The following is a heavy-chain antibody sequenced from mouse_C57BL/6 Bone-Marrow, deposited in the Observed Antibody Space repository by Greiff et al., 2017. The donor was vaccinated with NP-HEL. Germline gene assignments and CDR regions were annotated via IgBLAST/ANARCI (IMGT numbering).Heavy chain of an antibody. D-gene: IGHD4-1*01. CDR1: GYTFTDYN. V-gene: IGHV1-18*01. CDR2: INPNNGGT. Sequence: EVKLVESGPELVKPGASVKIPCKASGYTFTDYNMDWVKQSHGKSLEWIGDINPNNGGTIYNQKFKGKATLTVDKSSSTAYMELRSLTSEDTAVYYCARDNWGAMDYWGQGTSVTVSS. J-gene: IGHJ4*01. CDR3: ARDNWGAMDY.